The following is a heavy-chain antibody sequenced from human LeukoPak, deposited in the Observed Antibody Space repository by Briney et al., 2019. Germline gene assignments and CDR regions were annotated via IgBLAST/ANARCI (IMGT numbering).Heavy chain of an antibody. J-gene: IGHJ4*02. Sequence: PGGSLRLSCAASGFTFSSYGMHWVRQAPGKGLEWVAVISYDGSNKYYADSVKGRFTISRDNSKNTLYLQMNSLRAEDTAVYYCAKLDYGGNDFDYWGQGTLVTVSS. V-gene: IGHV3-30*18. CDR2: ISYDGSNK. CDR1: GFTFSSYG. CDR3: AKLDYGGNDFDY. D-gene: IGHD4-23*01.